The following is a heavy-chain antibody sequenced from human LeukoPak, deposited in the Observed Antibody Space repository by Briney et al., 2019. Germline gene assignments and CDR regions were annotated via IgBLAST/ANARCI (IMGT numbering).Heavy chain of an antibody. J-gene: IGHJ4*02. V-gene: IGHV1-2*02. CDR2: INPNSGGT. Sequence: ASVKVSCKSSGYTFTGYDMHGVRQAPGQGLEWMGGINPNSGGTNYAQKFQGRVTMTRDTSIRTAYMELSSLRSDDTAVYYCARPSGSGTYYGDWDWGAVVTVSS. CDR1: GYTFTGYD. CDR3: ARPSGSGTYYGD. D-gene: IGHD3-10*01.